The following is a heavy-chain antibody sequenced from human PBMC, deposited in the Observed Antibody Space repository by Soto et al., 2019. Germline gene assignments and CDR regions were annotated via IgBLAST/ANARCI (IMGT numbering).Heavy chain of an antibody. CDR3: ARGSENIVLMVYAIRFGDY. CDR2: INHLGSI. J-gene: IGHJ4*02. Sequence: PSETLSLTCVVSGGSLSDYFWSWIRQPPGMALEWIGEINHLGSINYNPSLKSRVTISVDTSKNQFSLTLSSVTAADTAAYYCARGSENIVLMVYAIRFGDYWGQGTLVTVSS. D-gene: IGHD2-8*01. V-gene: IGHV4-34*01. CDR1: GGSLSDYF.